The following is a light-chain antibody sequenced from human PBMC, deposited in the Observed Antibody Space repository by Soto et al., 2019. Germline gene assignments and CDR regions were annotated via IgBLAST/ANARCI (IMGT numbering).Light chain of an antibody. CDR3: QQYNNWHPIT. CDR2: GAP. CDR1: QSVSGN. Sequence: EIVLTQSPATLSVSPGERATLSCRASQSVSGNLAWYQQKPGQAPRLLIYGAPTRATGIPARFSGSGSGTEFTLTISSLQSEDFAVYYCQQYNNWHPITFGQGTRLEIK. V-gene: IGKV3-15*01. J-gene: IGKJ5*01.